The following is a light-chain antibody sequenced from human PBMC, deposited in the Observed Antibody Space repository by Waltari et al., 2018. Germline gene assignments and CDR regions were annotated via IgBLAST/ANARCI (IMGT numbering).Light chain of an antibody. V-gene: IGKV3-20*01. CDR2: GAS. Sequence: EVVLTQYPGTLYLSTGERANLACRASQSVGPSLAWYQQKPGQAPRLLIYGASRRATGIPYRFSGSGSGTDFSLTISRLEPEDFAVYYCQHYVRLPATFGQGTKVEI. J-gene: IGKJ1*01. CDR3: QHYVRLPAT. CDR1: QSVGPS.